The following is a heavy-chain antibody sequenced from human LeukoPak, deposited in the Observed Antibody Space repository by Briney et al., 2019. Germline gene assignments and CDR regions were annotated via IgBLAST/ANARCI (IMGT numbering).Heavy chain of an antibody. Sequence: GGSLRLSCAASGFTFSSYSMNWVRQAPGKGLEWVSAISGSGGSTYYADSVKGRFTISRDNSKNTLYLQMNSLRAEDTAVYYCAKNSGPYGSGNYFDYWGQGTLVTVSS. CDR2: ISGSGGST. D-gene: IGHD3-10*01. CDR3: AKNSGPYGSGNYFDY. CDR1: GFTFSSYS. V-gene: IGHV3-23*01. J-gene: IGHJ4*02.